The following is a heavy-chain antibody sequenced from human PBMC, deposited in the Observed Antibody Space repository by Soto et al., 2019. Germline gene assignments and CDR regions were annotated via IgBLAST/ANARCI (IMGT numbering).Heavy chain of an antibody. Sequence: PSETLSLTCAVYGGSFSGYYWSWIRQPPGKGLEWIGEISHSGSTNYNPSLKSRVTISVDTSKNQFSLKLSSVTAADTAVYYCARGILGYCSSTSCYYYGWFDPWGQGTLVTVSS. CDR2: ISHSGST. D-gene: IGHD2-2*01. J-gene: IGHJ5*02. CDR3: ARGILGYCSSTSCYYYGWFDP. CDR1: GGSFSGYY. V-gene: IGHV4-34*01.